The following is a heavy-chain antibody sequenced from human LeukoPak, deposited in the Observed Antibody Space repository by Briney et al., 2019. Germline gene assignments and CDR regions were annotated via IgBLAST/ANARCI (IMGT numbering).Heavy chain of an antibody. D-gene: IGHD6-19*01. V-gene: IGHV3-30*02. CDR3: AKDQVEDSSGWYGPDY. Sequence: GGSLRLSCAASGFTFSSYGMHWVRQAPGKGLEWVAFVRYDGSNKYYADSVKGRFTISRDNSKNTLYLQMNSLRAEDTAVYYCAKDQVEDSSGWYGPDYWGQGTLVTVSS. J-gene: IGHJ4*02. CDR1: GFTFSSYG. CDR2: VRYDGSNK.